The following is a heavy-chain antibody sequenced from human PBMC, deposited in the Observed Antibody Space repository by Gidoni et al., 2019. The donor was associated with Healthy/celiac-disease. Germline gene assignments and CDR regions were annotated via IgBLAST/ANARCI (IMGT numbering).Heavy chain of an antibody. D-gene: IGHD3-22*01. CDR3: ARAPPYEYYDSSGLFDY. V-gene: IGHV3-21*01. CDR2: ISSSSSYI. Sequence: VQLVESGGGLVKPGGSLRLSCAASAFTFSRYRMNWVRQAPGKGLEWVSSISSSSSYIYYADSGKGRFTISRDNAKNSLYLQMNSLRAEDTAVYYCARAPPYEYYDSSGLFDYWGQGTLVTVSS. CDR1: AFTFSRYR. J-gene: IGHJ4*02.